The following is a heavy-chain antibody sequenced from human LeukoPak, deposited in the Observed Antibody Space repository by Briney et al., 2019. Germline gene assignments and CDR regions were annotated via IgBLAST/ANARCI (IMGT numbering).Heavy chain of an antibody. V-gene: IGHV4-34*01. J-gene: IGHJ4*02. Sequence: PSETLSLTCAVYGGSFSGYYWSWIRQPPGKGLEWIGEINHSGSTNYNPSLKSRVTISVDTSKNQFSLKLSSVTAADTAVYYCARAVCSGGSCYRRTAFDYWGQGTLVTVSS. D-gene: IGHD2-15*01. CDR1: GGSFSGYY. CDR3: ARAVCSGGSCYRRTAFDY. CDR2: INHSGST.